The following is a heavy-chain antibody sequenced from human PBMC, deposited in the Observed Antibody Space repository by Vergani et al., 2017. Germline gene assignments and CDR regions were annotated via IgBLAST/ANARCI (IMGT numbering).Heavy chain of an antibody. CDR3: ASRVAAGGGLDT. CDR1: GFTISAYA. J-gene: IGHJ5*02. CDR2: IGDSYGDI. D-gene: IGHD2-15*01. V-gene: IGHV3-23*04. Sequence: EVQLVESGGDLVQPGGSLRLSCTASGFTISAYAMTWVRQAPGKGLEWVSVIGDSYGDIHYADSVKGRFTISRDNAKKFLYLQMNNLRAEDTALYYCASRVAAGGGLDTWGQGTLVTVS.